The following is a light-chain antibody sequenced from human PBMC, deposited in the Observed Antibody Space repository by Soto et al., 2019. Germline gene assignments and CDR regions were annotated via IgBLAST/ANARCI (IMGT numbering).Light chain of an antibody. V-gene: IGLV1-44*01. CDR2: GNN. CDR3: AAWDDSLNGHV. J-gene: IGLJ1*01. CDR1: SSNIGSNT. Sequence: QSVLTQPASASGTPGQRVTISCSGSSSNIGSNTVNWYQQLPGTAPKLLIYGNNERPSGVPDRFSGSKSGTSASLAISGLQSEDEADYYCAAWDDSLNGHVFGTGTKVTVL.